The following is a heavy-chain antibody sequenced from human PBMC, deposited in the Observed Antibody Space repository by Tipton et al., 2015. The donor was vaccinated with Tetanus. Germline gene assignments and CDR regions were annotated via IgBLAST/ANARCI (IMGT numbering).Heavy chain of an antibody. CDR2: VWYDGTRK. CDR3: AREADCSGGSCFSGDFDT. D-gene: IGHD2-15*01. J-gene: IGHJ4*02. CDR1: GFTFSTHG. V-gene: IGHV3-33*01. Sequence: SGFTFSTHGMHWVRQAPGKGLEWVALVWYDGTRKYYTESVEGRFTISRDNSKNTLYLQMNSLRAEDTALYYCAREADCSGGSCFSGDFDTWGQGTQVTVSS.